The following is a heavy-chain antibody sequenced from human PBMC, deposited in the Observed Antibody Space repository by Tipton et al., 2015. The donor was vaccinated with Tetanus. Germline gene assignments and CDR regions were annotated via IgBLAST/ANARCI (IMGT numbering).Heavy chain of an antibody. CDR3: ARANNDYPKKGPFDY. Sequence: TLSLTCSVSGASISSGGYFWNWIRHRPGKGLEWIGYIYYSGSTFYHPSLQSRLTISVDTSKNQFSLNLRSVITADTAVYYCARANNDYPKKGPFDYWGQGILVTVSS. CDR2: IYYSGST. D-gene: IGHD5-12*01. CDR1: GASISSGGYF. V-gene: IGHV4-31*03. J-gene: IGHJ4*02.